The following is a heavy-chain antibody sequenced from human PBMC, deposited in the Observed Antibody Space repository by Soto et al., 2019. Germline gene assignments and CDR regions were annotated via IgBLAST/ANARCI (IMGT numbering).Heavy chain of an antibody. CDR2: ISAIGGST. D-gene: IGHD4-4*01. V-gene: IGHV3-23*01. CDR3: EKDHSGNYEHNY. Sequence: EVQLLESGGGLVQPGGSLRLSCAASGFTFSTYVMSWVRQAPGKGLEWVSSISAIGGSTYYADSVKGRFTISRDNSKNALYLQMNRLRAEDTAVYYCEKDHSGNYEHNYWGQGTLVTVSS. CDR1: GFTFSTYV. J-gene: IGHJ4*02.